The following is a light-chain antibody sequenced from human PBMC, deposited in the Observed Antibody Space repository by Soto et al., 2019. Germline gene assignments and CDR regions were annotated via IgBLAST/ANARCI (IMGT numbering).Light chain of an antibody. V-gene: IGKV3-20*01. Sequence: EIALTQSPGTLSLSPGERATLSCRASLSVSSSYLAWYQQKPGQAPRLLIYGASSRATGIPDRFSGSGSGTDFTLTISRLEPEDCAVYYCQQYGTSLLTFGGGKKVEIK. CDR3: QQYGTSLLT. CDR1: LSVSSSY. CDR2: GAS. J-gene: IGKJ4*01.